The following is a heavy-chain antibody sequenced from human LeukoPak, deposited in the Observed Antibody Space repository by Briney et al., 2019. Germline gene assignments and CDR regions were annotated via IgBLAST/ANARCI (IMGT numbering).Heavy chain of an antibody. CDR1: GFIFTNYG. V-gene: IGHV3-30*02. CDR3: AGQVYPEGY. Sequence: GGSLRLSCAASGFIFTNYGMHWVRQAPGKGLEWVSFIQYDGTNKYYADSVKGRFTISRDNSKNTLYLQMNSLRTEDMAVYYCAGQVYPEGYWGQGTLVTVSS. J-gene: IGHJ4*02. D-gene: IGHD3-16*02. CDR2: IQYDGTNK.